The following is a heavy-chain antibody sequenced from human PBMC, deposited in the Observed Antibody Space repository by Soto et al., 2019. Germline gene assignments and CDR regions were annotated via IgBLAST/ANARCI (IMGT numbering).Heavy chain of an antibody. J-gene: IGHJ4*02. CDR3: ARRCELLKAFDY. Sequence: GGSLRLSCAASGFTFSSYSMNWVRQAPGKGLEWVSSISSSSSYIYYADSVKGRFTISRDNAKNSLYLQMNSLRAEDTAVYYCARRCELLKAFDYSGQGTLVTVSS. V-gene: IGHV3-21*01. CDR2: ISSSSSYI. D-gene: IGHD1-26*01. CDR1: GFTFSSYS.